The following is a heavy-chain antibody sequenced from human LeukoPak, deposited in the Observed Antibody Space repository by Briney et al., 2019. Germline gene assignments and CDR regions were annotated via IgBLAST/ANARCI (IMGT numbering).Heavy chain of an antibody. CDR1: GFTFSSYG. J-gene: IGHJ6*02. D-gene: IGHD6-19*01. V-gene: IGHV3-30*18. Sequence: GALRLSCAASGFTFSSYGVHWVRQAPDKGLEWVAVISYDGSNKYYADSVKGRFTISRDNSKNTLYLQMNSLRAEDTAVYYCAKDRAVAGMYYYGMDVWGQGTTVTVSS. CDR3: AKDRAVAGMYYYGMDV. CDR2: ISYDGSNK.